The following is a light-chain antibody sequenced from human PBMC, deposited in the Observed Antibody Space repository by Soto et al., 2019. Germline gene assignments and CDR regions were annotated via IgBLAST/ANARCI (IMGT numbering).Light chain of an antibody. CDR1: QSISSY. J-gene: IGKJ4*01. CDR2: AAS. V-gene: IGKV1-39*01. CDR3: QQYNSYPLT. Sequence: DIQMTQSPSSLSASVGDRVTITCRASQSISSYLNWYQQKPGKAPKLLIYAASSLQSGVPSRFSGSGSGTKFTLTIASLQPDDFATYYCQQYNSYPLTFGGGTKVDIK.